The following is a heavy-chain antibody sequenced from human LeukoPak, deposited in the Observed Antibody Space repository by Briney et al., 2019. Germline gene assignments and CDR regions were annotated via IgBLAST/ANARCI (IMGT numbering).Heavy chain of an antibody. J-gene: IGHJ5*02. Sequence: SETLSLTCSVSGGSMSSYYWSWIRQPPGKGLEWIGYIYYSGSTNYNPSLKSRVTISVDTSKNQFSLKLSSVTAADTAVYYCARISNWFDPWGQGTLVTVSS. V-gene: IGHV4-59*01. CDR1: GGSMSSYY. CDR3: ARISNWFDP. CDR2: IYYSGST.